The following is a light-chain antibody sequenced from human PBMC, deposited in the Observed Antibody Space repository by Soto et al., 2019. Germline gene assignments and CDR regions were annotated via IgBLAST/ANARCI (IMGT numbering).Light chain of an antibody. CDR1: RSVGSN. CDR2: GTS. V-gene: IGKV3-15*01. Sequence: EIVMTHSPDTLSVSPCDRATLSFRASRSVGSNLAWYQHKPGQAPRLLIYGTSIRATGIPARFSGSRSGAEFTLTISSLQSEDFAVYYCQHYVTWPLTFGGGTKVDIK. J-gene: IGKJ4*01. CDR3: QHYVTWPLT.